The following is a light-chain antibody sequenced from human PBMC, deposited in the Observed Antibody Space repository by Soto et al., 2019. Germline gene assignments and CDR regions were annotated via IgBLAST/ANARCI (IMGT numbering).Light chain of an antibody. V-gene: IGLV1-40*01. CDR1: SSNSGAGYD. CDR3: QSYDSSLSGVL. Sequence: QAVVTQPPSVSGAPGQRVTISCTGSSSNSGAGYDVHWYQQLPGTAPKLLIYGNSNRPSGVPDRFSGSKSGTSASLVITGLQAEDEADYYCQSYDSSLSGVLFGGGTQLTVL. CDR2: GNS. J-gene: IGLJ2*01.